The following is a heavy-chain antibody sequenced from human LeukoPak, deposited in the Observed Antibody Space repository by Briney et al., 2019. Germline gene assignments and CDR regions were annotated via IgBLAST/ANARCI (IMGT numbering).Heavy chain of an antibody. CDR3: ARDKVGGLYYFDY. CDR2: INPNSGGT. J-gene: IGHJ4*02. Sequence: GASVKVSCKASGYTFTGYYMHWVRQAPGQGLEWMGWINPNSGGTNYAQKFQGRVTMTRDTSISTAYMELSRLRSEDTAVYYCARDKVGGLYYFDYWGQGTLVTVSS. V-gene: IGHV1-2*02. D-gene: IGHD6-25*01. CDR1: GYTFTGYY.